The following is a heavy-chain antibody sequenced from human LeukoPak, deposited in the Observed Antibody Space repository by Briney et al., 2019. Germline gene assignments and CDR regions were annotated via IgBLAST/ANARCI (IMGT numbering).Heavy chain of an antibody. CDR1: GYLFITYW. V-gene: IGHV5-51*01. J-gene: IGHJ6*02. Sequence: GESLEISCEGSGYLFITYWIGWVRQLPGKGLEWMGIIYPGDSDTRYSPSFQGQVTISADKSINTAYLQWSSLKASDTAIYYCAIPLSGNYYYGMDVWGQGTTVTASS. CDR2: IYPGDSDT. D-gene: IGHD1-26*01. CDR3: AIPLSGNYYYGMDV.